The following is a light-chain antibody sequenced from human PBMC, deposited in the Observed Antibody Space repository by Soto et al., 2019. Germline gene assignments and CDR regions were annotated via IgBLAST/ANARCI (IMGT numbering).Light chain of an antibody. J-gene: IGKJ1*01. Sequence: EIMLTQSPGTLSLSPGERATLSCRASQTVSSSFLAWYQQKPGQAPRLLIYGASYRASGIPDRFSGSGSGTDFTLIITRLEPEDVAVYYCEQYGSSPPTLGQGTKVDIK. CDR2: GAS. CDR3: EQYGSSPPT. CDR1: QTVSSSF. V-gene: IGKV3-20*01.